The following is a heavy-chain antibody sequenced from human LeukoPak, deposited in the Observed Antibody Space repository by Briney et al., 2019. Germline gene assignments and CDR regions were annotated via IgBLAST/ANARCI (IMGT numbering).Heavy chain of an antibody. Sequence: PGRSLRLSCAASGFTFSSYGMHWVRQAPGKGLEWVAVIWYDGSNKYYADSVKGRFTISRDNSKNTLYLQMNSLRAEDTAVYYCARDTYGSGSPGDYWGQGTLVTVSS. CDR2: IWYDGSNK. D-gene: IGHD3-10*01. CDR3: ARDTYGSGSPGDY. J-gene: IGHJ4*02. CDR1: GFTFSSYG. V-gene: IGHV3-33*01.